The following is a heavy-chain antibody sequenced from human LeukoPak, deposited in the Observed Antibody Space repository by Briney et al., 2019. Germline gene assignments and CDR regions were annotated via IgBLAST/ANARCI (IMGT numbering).Heavy chain of an antibody. CDR2: IYTSGST. CDR3: ARGRVYSSSWYKSYYGMDV. V-gene: IGHV4-4*07. Sequence: SETLSLTCTVSGGSISSYYWSWIRQPAGKGLEWIGRIYTSGSTNYNPSLKSRVTMSVDTSKNHFSLKLSSVTAADTAVYYCARGRVYSSSWYKSYYGMDVWGQGTTVTVSS. D-gene: IGHD6-13*01. J-gene: IGHJ6*02. CDR1: GGSISSYY.